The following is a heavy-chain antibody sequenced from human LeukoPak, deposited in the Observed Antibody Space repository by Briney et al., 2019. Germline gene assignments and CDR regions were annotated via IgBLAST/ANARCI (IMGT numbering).Heavy chain of an antibody. J-gene: IGHJ6*03. Sequence: ASVKVSCKASGYTFTSYAINWVRQATGQGLEWMGWMNPNSGHTGYAQTFKGRVAMTRNTSISTAYLDLSSLSAEDTATYYCARDNHPRGAYYYYYMDVRGKGTTVSVSS. V-gene: IGHV1-8*01. D-gene: IGHD5-24*01. CDR3: ARDNHPRGAYYYYYMDV. CDR1: GYTFTSYA. CDR2: MNPNSGHT.